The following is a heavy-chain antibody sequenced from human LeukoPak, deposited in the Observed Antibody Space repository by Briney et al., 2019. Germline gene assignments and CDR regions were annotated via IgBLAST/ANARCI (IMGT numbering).Heavy chain of an antibody. J-gene: IGHJ5*02. CDR3: AAWFGESVP. V-gene: IGHV3-7*01. D-gene: IGHD3-10*01. CDR2: MNEDGSGR. Sequence: GSLLLSCAASGFTFTSAWMSWLRQPPEKGLEWVAHMNEDGSGRFYVDSAKGRFTISRDDTQNSVYLQMNSLRVEDTAVYYCAAWFGESVPWGQGTLVTVSS. CDR1: GFTFTSAW.